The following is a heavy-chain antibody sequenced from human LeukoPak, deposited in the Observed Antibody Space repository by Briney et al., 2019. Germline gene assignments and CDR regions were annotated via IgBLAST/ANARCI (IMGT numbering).Heavy chain of an antibody. J-gene: IGHJ3*02. CDR1: GYTFTSYA. V-gene: IGHV1-69*04. Sequence: ASVKVSCKASGYTFTSYAISWVRQAPGQGLEWMGRIIPILGIANYAQKFQGRVTITADKSTSTAYMELSSLRSEDTAVYYCAREPPYGSGSQRAFDIWGQGTMVTVSS. CDR3: AREPPYGSGSQRAFDI. D-gene: IGHD3-10*01. CDR2: IIPILGIA.